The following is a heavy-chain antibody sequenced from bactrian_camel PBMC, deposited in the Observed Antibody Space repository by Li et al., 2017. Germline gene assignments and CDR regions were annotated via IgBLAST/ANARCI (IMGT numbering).Heavy chain of an antibody. CDR3: GALPPAQGGGVRTTRCGPSVIPEAQY. CDR1: GWPYPSLA. J-gene: IGHJ4*01. Sequence: DVQLVESGGGSVQAGGSLRLSCAATGWPYPSLAIGWFRQTPEREREGVAAIYLRGGSTYYAGSVKGRFTISQDNTKNIMYLEMNDLKPEDTGVYHCGALPPAQGGGVRTTRCGPSVIPEAQYRGQGTQVTVS. CDR2: IYLRGGST. V-gene: IGHV3S31*01.